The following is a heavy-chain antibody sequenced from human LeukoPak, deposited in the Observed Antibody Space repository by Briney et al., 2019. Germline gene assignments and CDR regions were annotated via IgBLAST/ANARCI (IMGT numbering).Heavy chain of an antibody. CDR3: AKGSYYDSSGSFYFDY. D-gene: IGHD3-22*01. V-gene: IGHV3-23*01. Sequence: GGSLRLSCAASGFTFSSYAMNWVRQAPGKGLEWVSGISGNTENTYYADSVKGRFTISRDNPKNTVYPQMTSLGAEDTAVYYCAKGSYYDSSGSFYFDYWGQGTLVTVSS. J-gene: IGHJ4*02. CDR1: GFTFSSYA. CDR2: ISGNTENT.